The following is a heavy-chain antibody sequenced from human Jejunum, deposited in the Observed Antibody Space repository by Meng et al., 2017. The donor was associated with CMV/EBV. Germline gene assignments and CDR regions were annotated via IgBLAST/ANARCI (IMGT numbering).Heavy chain of an antibody. CDR2: IKEDGSQT. J-gene: IGHJ4*02. CDR3: ARYNSSASHDF. CDR1: GFTFTTYW. V-gene: IGHV3-7*01. Sequence: AASGFTFTTYWMTWVRQAPGKGLEWVANIKEDGSQTSYVDSVKGRFTISRDNARNSLCLQMNSLRVEDTAMYYCARYNSSASHDFWGQGTLGTVSS. D-gene: IGHD6-19*01.